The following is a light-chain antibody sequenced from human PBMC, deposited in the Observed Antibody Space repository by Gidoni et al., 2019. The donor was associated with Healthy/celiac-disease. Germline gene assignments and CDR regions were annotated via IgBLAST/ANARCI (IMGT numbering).Light chain of an antibody. CDR2: STS. CDR1: TGAVTSGYY. Sequence: QTLVTQEPSLPVSPGGTVTLTFASSTGAVTSGYYPNWLQQKPGQPPRVLIYSTSNKHSWTPARCSGAPLGGKAALTLSGVQPEDEAEDYCLRYYGGAGGVFGGGTKLTVL. J-gene: IGLJ3*02. V-gene: IGLV7-43*01. CDR3: LRYYGGAGGV.